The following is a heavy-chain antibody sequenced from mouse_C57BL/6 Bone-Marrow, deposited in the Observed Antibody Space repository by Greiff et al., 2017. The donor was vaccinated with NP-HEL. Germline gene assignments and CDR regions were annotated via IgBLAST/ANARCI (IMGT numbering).Heavy chain of an antibody. CDR2: INPSTGGT. V-gene: IGHV1-42*01. D-gene: IGHD1-3*01. CDR3: DRSIHRSLNWNYFDD. Sequence: VQLQQSGPELVKPGASVKISCKASGYSFTGYYMNWVKQSPEKSLEWIGAINPSTGGTTYNQKFKAKATLTVDNYSSTANMQLKSLTSEDSAVYYGDRSIHRSLNWNYFDDWGQGTTLTVSS. CDR1: GYSFTGYY. J-gene: IGHJ2*01.